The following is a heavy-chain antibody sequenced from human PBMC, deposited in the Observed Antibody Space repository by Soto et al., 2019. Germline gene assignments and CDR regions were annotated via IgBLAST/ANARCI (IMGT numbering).Heavy chain of an antibody. J-gene: IGHJ4*02. D-gene: IGHD2-15*01. CDR2: IIPIFGTA. V-gene: IGHV1-69*13. Sequence: SVKVSCKASGGTFSSYAISWVRQAPGQGLEWMGGIIPIFGTANYAQKFQGRVTITADESTSTAYMELSSLRSEDTAVYYCAKERCFLGNRSYTDFDTWGQGALVTVSS. CDR1: GGTFSSYA. CDR3: AKERCFLGNRSYTDFDT.